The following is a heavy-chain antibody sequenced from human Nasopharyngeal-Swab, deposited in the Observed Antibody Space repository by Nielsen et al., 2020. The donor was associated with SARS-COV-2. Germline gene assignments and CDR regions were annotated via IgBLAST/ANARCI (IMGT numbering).Heavy chain of an antibody. V-gene: IGHV1-69*01. J-gene: IGHJ5*02. Sequence: WVRQAPGQRLEWMGGIIPIFGTANYAQKFQGRVTITADESTSTAYMELSSLRSEDTAVYYCAPITMVRGVTAGQLDPWGQGTLVTVSS. D-gene: IGHD3-10*01. CDR2: IIPIFGTA. CDR3: APITMVRGVTAGQLDP.